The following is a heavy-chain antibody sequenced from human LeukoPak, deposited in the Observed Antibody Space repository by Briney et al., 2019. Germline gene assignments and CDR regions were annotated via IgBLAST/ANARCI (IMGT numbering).Heavy chain of an antibody. Sequence: ASVKVSCKASGYTFTSYYMHWVRQAPGQGLEWMGIINPSGGSTSYAQKFQGRVTMTRDMSTSTVYMELSSLRSEDTAVYYCARYPVPGVSLTDAFDIWGQGTMVTVSS. J-gene: IGHJ3*02. V-gene: IGHV1-46*01. CDR1: GYTFTSYY. CDR3: ARYPVPGVSLTDAFDI. CDR2: INPSGGST. D-gene: IGHD2-21*01.